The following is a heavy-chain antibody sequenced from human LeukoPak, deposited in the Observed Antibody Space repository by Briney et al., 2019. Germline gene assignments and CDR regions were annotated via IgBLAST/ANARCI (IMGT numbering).Heavy chain of an antibody. D-gene: IGHD3-22*01. V-gene: IGHV4-39*07. J-gene: IGHJ3*02. CDR3: ASTDSSGYYLSLWAFDI. Sequence: PSETLSLTCTVSGGSISSSSYYRGWIRQPPGKGLEWIGSIYYSGSTYYNPSLKSRVTISVDTSKNQFSLKLSSVTAADTAVYYCASTDSSGYYLSLWAFDIWGQGTMVTVSS. CDR1: GGSISSSSYY. CDR2: IYYSGST.